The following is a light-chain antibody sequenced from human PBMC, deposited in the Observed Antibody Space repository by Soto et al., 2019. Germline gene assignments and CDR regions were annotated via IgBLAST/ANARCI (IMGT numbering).Light chain of an antibody. CDR3: GSYTTSNTMI. Sequence: QSVLTQPASVSGSPGQSITIPCTGTGADVGSSKYVSWYQHHPGTAPKLIKYDVSNRPSGVSYRFFGSKSGNTASLTISGLQAEDEADYYCGSYTTSNTMIFGGGTKLTVL. V-gene: IGLV2-14*03. CDR1: GADVGSSKY. J-gene: IGLJ2*01. CDR2: DVS.